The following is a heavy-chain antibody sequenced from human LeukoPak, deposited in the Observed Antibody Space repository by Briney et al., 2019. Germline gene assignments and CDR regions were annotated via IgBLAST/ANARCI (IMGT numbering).Heavy chain of an antibody. CDR3: ARDRGVVGGLYGDYVDY. Sequence: SETLSLTCTVSGGPISSNYWSWLRQPAGKRLEWIGRIDKSGDTNYNPSLKSRVIMSLDMSKNEFSLKLSSVTAADTAVYYCARDRGVVGGLYGDYVDYWGQGTLVTVSS. D-gene: IGHD4-17*01. V-gene: IGHV4-4*07. CDR1: GGPISSNY. CDR2: IDKSGDT. J-gene: IGHJ4*02.